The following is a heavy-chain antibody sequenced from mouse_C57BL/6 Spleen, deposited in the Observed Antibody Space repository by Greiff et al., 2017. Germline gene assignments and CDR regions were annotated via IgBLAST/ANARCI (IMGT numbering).Heavy chain of an antibody. J-gene: IGHJ3*01. D-gene: IGHD2-5*01. CDR3: ARAYYSNAGVAY. V-gene: IGHV5-2*01. CDR2: INSDGGST. Sequence: EVQLVESGGGLVQPGESLKLSCESNEYAFPSHDMSWVRKTPEKRLEWVAAINSDGGSTYYPDTMERRVIISRDNTKTTLYLQMSSLRSDDTALYYCARAYYSNAGVAYWGQGTLVTVSA. CDR1: EYAFPSHD.